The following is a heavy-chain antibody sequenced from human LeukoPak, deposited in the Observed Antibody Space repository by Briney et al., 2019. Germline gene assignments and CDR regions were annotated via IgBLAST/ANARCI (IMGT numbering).Heavy chain of an antibody. CDR3: ATMTTVIGWFDP. J-gene: IGHJ5*02. V-gene: IGHV4-59*01. CDR1: GGSISSYY. Sequence: PSETLSLTCTVSGGSISSYYWSWIRQPPGKGLEWIGYIYYSGSTNYNPSLKSRVTISVDTSKNQFSLKLSSVTAADTAEYYCATMTTVIGWFDPWGQGTLVTVSS. CDR2: IYYSGST. D-gene: IGHD4-11*01.